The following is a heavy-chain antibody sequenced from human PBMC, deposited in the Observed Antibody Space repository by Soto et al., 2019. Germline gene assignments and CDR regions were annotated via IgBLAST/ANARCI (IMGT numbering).Heavy chain of an antibody. CDR1: GFSFSSYA. J-gene: IGHJ6*02. CDR3: AKDRGSYSSMHV. V-gene: IGHV3-23*01. D-gene: IGHD3-10*01. CDR2: IGGSDGYT. Sequence: EVQLLESGGGLVQPGGSLRLSCAASGFSFSSYAMIWVRQPPGKALEWVSSIGGSDGYTSFADSVKGRFTISRDNSKNTPYLQMNSPRAEDTAVYYCAKDRGSYSSMHVWGPGATVTASS.